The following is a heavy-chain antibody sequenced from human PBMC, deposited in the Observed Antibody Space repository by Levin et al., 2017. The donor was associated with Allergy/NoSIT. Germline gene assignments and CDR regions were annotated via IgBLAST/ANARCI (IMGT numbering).Heavy chain of an antibody. CDR2: IYTSGST. J-gene: IGHJ6*02. CDR1: GGSISSYY. D-gene: IGHD3-9*01. V-gene: IGHV4-4*07. CDR3: ARDLHYYDILTGYFYYYYGMDV. Sequence: SETLSLTCTVSGGSISSYYWSWIRQPAGKGLEWIGRIYTSGSTNYNPSLKSRVTMSVDTSKNQFSLKLSSVTAADTAVYYCARDLHYYDILTGYFYYYYGMDVWGQGTTVTVSS.